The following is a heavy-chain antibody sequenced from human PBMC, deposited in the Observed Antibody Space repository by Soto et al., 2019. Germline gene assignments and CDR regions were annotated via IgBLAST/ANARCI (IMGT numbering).Heavy chain of an antibody. CDR3: VQRRCGGECLQSYPSHYYEGVGV. V-gene: IGHV2-5*02. Sequence: QITLKESGPTLVKPTQTLTLTCTFSGFSLRTSGVGVGWIRQPPGKTLEWLALIYWDNDKRYSPSLKSRLTVIKGTSEDQVDLTMANTDPVDTAQYYCVQRRCGGECLQSYPSHYYEGVGVWGQGTTV. J-gene: IGHJ6*02. CDR2: IYWDNDK. D-gene: IGHD2-21*01. CDR1: GFSLRTSGVG.